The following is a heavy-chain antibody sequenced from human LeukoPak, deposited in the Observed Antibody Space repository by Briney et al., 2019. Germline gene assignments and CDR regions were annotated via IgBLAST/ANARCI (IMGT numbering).Heavy chain of an antibody. V-gene: IGHV1-2*02. Sequence: ASVKVSCKASGYTFTGYYMHWVRQAPGQGLEWMGWINPNSGGTNYAQKFQGRVTMTRDTSISTAYMELSRLRSDDTAVYYCAREEQLSGNYYMDVWGKGTTVTVSS. CDR2: INPNSGGT. D-gene: IGHD6-13*01. J-gene: IGHJ6*03. CDR3: AREEQLSGNYYMDV. CDR1: GYTFTGYY.